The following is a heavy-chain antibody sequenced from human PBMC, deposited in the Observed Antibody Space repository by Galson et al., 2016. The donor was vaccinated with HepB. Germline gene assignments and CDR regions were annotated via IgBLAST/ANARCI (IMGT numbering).Heavy chain of an antibody. J-gene: IGHJ4*02. CDR2: INPTGGST. V-gene: IGHV1-46*01. CDR1: GYTFTSNY. CDR3: ARDRNALGDGYSDY. D-gene: IGHD5-12*01. Sequence: SVKVSCKASGYTFTSNYIHWVRQAPGQGLEWMGIINPTGGSTSYAQKFQGRLTMTRDTSTSTVYMELSSLRSEDTAVYYCARDRNALGDGYSDYWGQGTLVTVSS.